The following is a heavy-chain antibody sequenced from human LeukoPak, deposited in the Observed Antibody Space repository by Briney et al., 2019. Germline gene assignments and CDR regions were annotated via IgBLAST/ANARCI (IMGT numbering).Heavy chain of an antibody. CDR2: ISSSSSHI. D-gene: IGHD1-26*01. Sequence: GGSLRLSCAASGFSFSTYSMNWVRQAPGKGLEWVSSISSSSSHIYYADSVKGRFTISRDNAKNSLYLQMNSLRVEDTAIYYCARAMLHSGSYQFDQWGQGTLVTVSS. J-gene: IGHJ4*02. CDR1: GFSFSTYS. CDR3: ARAMLHSGSYQFDQ. V-gene: IGHV3-21*01.